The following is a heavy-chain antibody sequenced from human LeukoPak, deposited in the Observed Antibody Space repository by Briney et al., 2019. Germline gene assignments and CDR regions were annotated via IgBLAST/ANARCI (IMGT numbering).Heavy chain of an antibody. CDR3: ARKRVYGSGISS. V-gene: IGHV3-66*01. Sequence: GGSLRLSCAASGFTVSSNYMSWVRQAPGKGLEWVSVIYSGGSTYYADSVKGRFTISRDNSKSTLYLQTNSLRAEDTAVYYCARKRVYGSGISSWGQGTLVTVSS. CDR2: IYSGGST. D-gene: IGHD3-10*01. CDR1: GFTVSSNY. J-gene: IGHJ5*02.